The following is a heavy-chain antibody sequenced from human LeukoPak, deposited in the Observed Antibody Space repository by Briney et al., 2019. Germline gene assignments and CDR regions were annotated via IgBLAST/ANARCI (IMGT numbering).Heavy chain of an antibody. V-gene: IGHV3-53*01. Sequence: GGSLRLSCAASGFTVSSNYMSWARQAPGKGLEWVSVIYSGGSTYYADSVKGRFTISRDNSKNTLYLQMNSLRAEDTAVYYCARARGYYYGMDVWGQGTTVTVSS. CDR3: ARARGYYYGMDV. J-gene: IGHJ6*02. CDR1: GFTVSSNY. CDR2: IYSGGST. D-gene: IGHD3-10*01.